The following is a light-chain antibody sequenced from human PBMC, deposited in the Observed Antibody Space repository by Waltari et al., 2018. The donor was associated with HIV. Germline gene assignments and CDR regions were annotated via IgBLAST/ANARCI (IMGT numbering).Light chain of an antibody. CDR2: SDD. Sequence: QSVLTQPGSASGNPGQRVTTSCSGSCSKIGTYAVRWCQQRPATAPKLLIFSDDQRPSGVPDRFSGSKPGTSASLAISGLQFEDEAVYFCAVWDDSLDGQPVFGGGTLLTV. CDR3: AVWDDSLDGQPV. CDR1: CSKIGTYA. V-gene: IGLV1-44*01. J-gene: IGLJ7*01.